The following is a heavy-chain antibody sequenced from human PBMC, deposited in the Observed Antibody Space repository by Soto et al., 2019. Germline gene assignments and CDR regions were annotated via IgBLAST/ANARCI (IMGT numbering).Heavy chain of an antibody. CDR2: IYSGGST. CDR1: GFTVSSNY. CDR3: ARDQAWEGGSGEYYFDY. Sequence: GGSLRLSCAASGFTVSSNYMSWVRQAPGKGLEWVSVIYSGGSTYYADSVKGRFTISRDNSKNTLYLQMNSLRAEDTAVYCCARDQAWEGGSGEYYFDYWGQGTLVTVSS. V-gene: IGHV3-53*01. D-gene: IGHD1-26*01. J-gene: IGHJ4*02.